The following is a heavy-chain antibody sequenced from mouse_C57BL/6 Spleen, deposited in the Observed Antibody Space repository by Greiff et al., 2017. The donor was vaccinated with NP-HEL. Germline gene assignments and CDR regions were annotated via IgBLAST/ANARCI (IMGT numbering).Heavy chain of an antibody. CDR2: INPNNGGT. Sequence: VQLQQSEPELVKPGASVKIPCKASGYTFTDYNMDWVKQSHGKSLEWIGDINPNNGGTIYNQKFKGKATLTVDKSSSTAYMELRSLTSEDTAVYYCARASGSFNVWGTGTTVTVSS. J-gene: IGHJ1*03. CDR1: GYTFTDYN. D-gene: IGHD6-1*01. CDR3: ARASGSFNV. V-gene: IGHV1-18*01.